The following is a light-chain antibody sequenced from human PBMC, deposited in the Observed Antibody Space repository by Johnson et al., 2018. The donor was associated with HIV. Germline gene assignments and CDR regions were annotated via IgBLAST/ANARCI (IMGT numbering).Light chain of an antibody. Sequence: QSVLTQPPSVSAAPGQKVTISCSGSSSNIGNNYVSWYQQLPGTAPKLLIYDNNKRPSGIPDRFSGSKSGTSATLGITGLQTGDEADYYCGTWDSSLSGDCVCGTGTEVTV. V-gene: IGLV1-51*01. J-gene: IGLJ1*01. CDR2: DNN. CDR1: SSNIGNNY. CDR3: GTWDSSLSGDCV.